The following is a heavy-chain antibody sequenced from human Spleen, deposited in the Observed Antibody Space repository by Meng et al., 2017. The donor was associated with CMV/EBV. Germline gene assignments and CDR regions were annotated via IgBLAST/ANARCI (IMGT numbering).Heavy chain of an antibody. CDR2: INPKSGST. Sequence: ASVKVSCKASGYTFTGYYMHWVRQAPGQGLEWMGLINPKSGSTNYGKKFQGRVTMTRDKSISTAYMELSRLRSDDTAVYYCARAGYYYGSGSYYDAFDIWGQGTMVTVSS. J-gene: IGHJ3*02. CDR3: ARAGYYYGSGSYYDAFDI. CDR1: GYTFTGYY. V-gene: IGHV1-2*02. D-gene: IGHD3-10*01.